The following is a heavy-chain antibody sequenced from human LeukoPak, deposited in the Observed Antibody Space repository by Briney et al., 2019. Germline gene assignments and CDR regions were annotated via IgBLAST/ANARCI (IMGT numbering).Heavy chain of an antibody. D-gene: IGHD3-22*01. CDR3: ASYNYYDSGVYSANVFDI. Sequence: SETLSLTCTVSGGSISSGGYYWSWIRQPPGKGLEWIGYIYHSGSTYYNPSLKSRVTISVDRSKNQFSLKLSSVTAADTAVYYCASYNYYDSGVYSANVFDIWGQGKMVTVS. J-gene: IGHJ3*02. CDR1: GGSISSGGYY. CDR2: IYHSGST. V-gene: IGHV4-30-2*01.